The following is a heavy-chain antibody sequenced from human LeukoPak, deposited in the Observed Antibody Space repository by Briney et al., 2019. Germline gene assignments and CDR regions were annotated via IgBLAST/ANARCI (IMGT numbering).Heavy chain of an antibody. CDR3: ARHVFEYSSDFYYYGMDV. Sequence: ASVKVSCKASGYTFTSYDINWVRQAPGQGLEWMGWMNPNSGNTGYAQKFQGRVTMTRNTSISTAYMELSSLRSEDTAVYYCARHVFEYSSDFYYYGMDVWGQGTTVTVSS. CDR2: MNPNSGNT. J-gene: IGHJ6*02. CDR1: GYTFTSYD. D-gene: IGHD6-19*01. V-gene: IGHV1-8*01.